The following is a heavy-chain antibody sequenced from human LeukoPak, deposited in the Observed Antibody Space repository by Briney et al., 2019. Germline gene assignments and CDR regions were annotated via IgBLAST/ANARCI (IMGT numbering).Heavy chain of an antibody. Sequence: ASVKVSCKASGYTFTSYGISWVRQAHGHGLEWMGWISAYNGNTNYAQKLQGRVTMTTDTSTSTAYMELRSLRSDDTAVYYCARDLIAVMVRGVIPFDYWGQGTLVTVSS. D-gene: IGHD3-10*01. CDR3: ARDLIAVMVRGVIPFDY. CDR2: ISAYNGNT. J-gene: IGHJ4*02. V-gene: IGHV1-18*01. CDR1: GYTFTSYG.